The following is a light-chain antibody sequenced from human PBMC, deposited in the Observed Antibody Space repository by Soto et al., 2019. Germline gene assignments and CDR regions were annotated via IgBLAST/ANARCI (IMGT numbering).Light chain of an antibody. J-gene: IGKJ5*01. CDR2: AAS. V-gene: IGKV1-27*01. CDR3: QQAYSCPIT. CDR1: QGISSY. Sequence: IHVTHSPASLSASEGDRVTITCRASQGISSYLAWYQQKPGKVPKLLIYAASTLQSGVPSRFSGSGSGTDFTLTINSLQPEDFATYYCQQAYSCPITFGQGTRLEIK.